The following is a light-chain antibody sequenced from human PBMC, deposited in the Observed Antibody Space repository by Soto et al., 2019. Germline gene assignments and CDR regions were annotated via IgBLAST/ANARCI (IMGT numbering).Light chain of an antibody. J-gene: IGLJ1*01. Sequence: QSVLTQPPSVSGAPGQRVTISCTGSSSNIGAGYDVHWYQQLPGTAPKLLIYGNSNRPSGVPDRFSGSKSGTSASLAITGIQAEAEADYYCQSYDSSLSGYVFGTGTKLT. CDR1: SSNIGAGYD. V-gene: IGLV1-40*01. CDR2: GNS. CDR3: QSYDSSLSGYV.